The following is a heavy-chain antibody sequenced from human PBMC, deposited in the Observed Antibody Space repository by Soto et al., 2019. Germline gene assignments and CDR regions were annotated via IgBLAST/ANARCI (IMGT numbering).Heavy chain of an antibody. D-gene: IGHD1-26*01. CDR1: GFTFSSYA. V-gene: IGHV3-30-3*01. CDR3: ARDLRKRGQSSVSNMDV. Sequence: QEQLVESGGGVVQPGGSLRLSCTASGFTFSSYAIHWVRQAPGKGLEWVAVISYDGSHKYYADAVKGRFTISRDNSKNTLYMQMTSLRAEDTAVYYCARDLRKRGQSSVSNMDVWGQGPTVTVSS. CDR2: ISYDGSHK. J-gene: IGHJ6*02.